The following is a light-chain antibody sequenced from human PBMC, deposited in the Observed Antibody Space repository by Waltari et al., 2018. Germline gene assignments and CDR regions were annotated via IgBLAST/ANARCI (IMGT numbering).Light chain of an antibody. CDR3: QKYNAWPPN. J-gene: IGKJ3*01. V-gene: IGKV3-15*01. CDR1: RSVGTQ. CDR2: ASS. Sequence: EIVLTQSPATLSVSPGARVTLSCRASRSVGTQLAWYQQKPGQPPSLIIYASSTSAAGIPARFSGSGSETEFALTISSLQSEDSAVYYCQKYNAWPPNFGPGTKVDIK.